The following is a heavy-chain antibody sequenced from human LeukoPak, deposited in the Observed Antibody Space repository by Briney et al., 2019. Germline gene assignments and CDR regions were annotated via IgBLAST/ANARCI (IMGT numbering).Heavy chain of an antibody. J-gene: IGHJ4*02. CDR1: GYTFTNYD. CDR2: INPNSGGT. CDR3: ARDESDDRSGFYYFNY. Sequence: ASVKVSCKASGYTFTNYDINWVRQAPGQGLEWMGWINPNSGGTNYAQKFQGRVTMTRDTSIGSAYMELSRLRSDDSDVYYCARDESDDRSGFYYFNYWGQGTLVTVSS. V-gene: IGHV1-2*02. D-gene: IGHD3-22*01.